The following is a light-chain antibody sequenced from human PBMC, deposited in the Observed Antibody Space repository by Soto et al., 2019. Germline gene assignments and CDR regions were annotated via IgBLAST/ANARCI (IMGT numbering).Light chain of an antibody. CDR1: QSVSSN. J-gene: IGKJ3*01. Sequence: EIVMTQSPATLSVSPGERATLSCRASQSVSSNLAWYQQKPGQAPRLLIYGASTRATVIPARFSGSGSGTEFTLTLSSLQSEDFAVYYCQQYNNWPPFTFGPGTKVDIK. V-gene: IGKV3-15*01. CDR3: QQYNNWPPFT. CDR2: GAS.